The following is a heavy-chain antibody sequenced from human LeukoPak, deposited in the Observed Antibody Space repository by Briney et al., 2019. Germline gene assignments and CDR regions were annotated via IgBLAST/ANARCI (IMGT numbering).Heavy chain of an antibody. CDR2: FYGGGTT. V-gene: IGHV3-53*01. J-gene: IGHJ6*02. Sequence: GGALRLSCVGSEFNVSSLYMSWVRQAPGRGLEWVAVFYGGGTTNYADPVKGRLPISRDQFQHPVHLEMGDLRVEDTGVYYYARTGRGAYGMDVWGPGTTVTVSS. D-gene: IGHD1-26*01. CDR1: EFNVSSLY. CDR3: ARTGRGAYGMDV.